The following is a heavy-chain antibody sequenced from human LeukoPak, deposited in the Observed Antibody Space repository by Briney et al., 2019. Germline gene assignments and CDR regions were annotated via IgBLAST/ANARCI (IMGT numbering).Heavy chain of an antibody. Sequence: PSETLSLTCTASGGSISSGSYYWSWIRQPAGKGLEWIGRIYSSGNTYYNASLKSQVSISIDTSKNQFSLRLTSVTAADTAVYYCARQTGSGLFILPGGQGTLVTVSS. J-gene: IGHJ4*02. D-gene: IGHD3/OR15-3a*01. CDR2: IYSSGNT. CDR1: GGSISSGSYY. V-gene: IGHV4-61*02. CDR3: ARQTGSGLFILP.